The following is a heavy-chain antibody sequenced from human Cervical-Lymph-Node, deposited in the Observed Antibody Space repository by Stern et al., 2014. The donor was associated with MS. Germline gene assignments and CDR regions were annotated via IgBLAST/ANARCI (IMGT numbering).Heavy chain of an antibody. CDR2: IYPGEYET. D-gene: IGHD1-14*01. Sequence: EVQLVESGAELIRPGESLKISCKGSGYKFSIYWIAWVRQMPGKGLEWMGIIYPGEYETRYSTSFQGQVTMSADKSTSTAYLQWSSLNASDTAMYFCARQTTAWASDVWGQGTLVTVSS. J-gene: IGHJ4*02. V-gene: IGHV5-51*01. CDR3: ARQTTAWASDV. CDR1: GYKFSIYW.